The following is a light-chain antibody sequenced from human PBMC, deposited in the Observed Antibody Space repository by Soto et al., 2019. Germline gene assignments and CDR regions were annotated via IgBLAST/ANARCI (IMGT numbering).Light chain of an antibody. J-gene: IGLJ1*01. Sequence: QSALXQPASVSGSPRQSITISCTGTSRDIGTYDLVSWYQQHPGKVPKLIIYEAPKRPSGVSSRFSGSKSGTTASLTISGLQAEDEADYYCCSYAGYTTYVFGSGTKVAVL. CDR3: CSYAGYTTYV. CDR1: SRDIGTYDL. V-gene: IGLV2-23*01. CDR2: EAP.